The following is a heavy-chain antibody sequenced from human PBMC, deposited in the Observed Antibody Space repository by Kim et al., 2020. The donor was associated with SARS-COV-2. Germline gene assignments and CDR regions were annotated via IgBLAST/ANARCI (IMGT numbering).Heavy chain of an antibody. CDR3: AREYYGSGKYNWFDP. J-gene: IGHJ5*02. V-gene: IGHV4-59*13. D-gene: IGHD3-10*01. CDR1: GGSISSYY. Sequence: SETLSLTCTVSGGSISSYYWSWIRQPPGKGLEWIGYIYYSGSTNYNPSLKSRVTISVDTSKNQFSLKLSSVTAADTAVYYCAREYYGSGKYNWFDPWGQGTLVTVSS. CDR2: IYYSGST.